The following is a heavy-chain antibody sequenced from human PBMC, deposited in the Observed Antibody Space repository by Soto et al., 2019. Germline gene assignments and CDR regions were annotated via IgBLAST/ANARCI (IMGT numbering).Heavy chain of an antibody. J-gene: IGHJ4*02. Sequence: QVQLVQSGAEVKKPGASVKVSCKASGYTFTSYDINWVRQSTGQVLEWMGWMNPNSGNTGYAQKVQGRVTMTRNTSISTAYMELSSLRSDDTAVDYCARGGRKIVRTLDYWGQGTLVTVSS. D-gene: IGHD3-22*01. CDR2: MNPNSGNT. V-gene: IGHV1-8*01. CDR1: GYTFTSYD. CDR3: ARGGRKIVRTLDY.